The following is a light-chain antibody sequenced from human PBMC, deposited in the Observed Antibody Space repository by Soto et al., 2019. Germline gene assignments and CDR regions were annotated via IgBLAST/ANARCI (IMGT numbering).Light chain of an antibody. CDR3: SSYTSSSTPLYV. J-gene: IGLJ1*01. Sequence: QSVLTQPASVSGSPGQSITISCTGTSSDAGVYNYVSWYQQHPGKAPKLMIYEVSNRPSGVSNRFSGSKSGNTASLTISGLQAEDEADYYCSSYTSSSTPLYVFGTGTKVTVL. CDR1: SSDAGVYNY. CDR2: EVS. V-gene: IGLV2-14*01.